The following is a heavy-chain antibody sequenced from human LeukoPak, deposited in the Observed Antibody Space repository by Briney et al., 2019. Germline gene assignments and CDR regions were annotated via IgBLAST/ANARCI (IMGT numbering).Heavy chain of an antibody. CDR2: IYPGDSDT. CDR3: ARLQVGYCSGGSCYSGYFQH. V-gene: IGHV5-51*01. J-gene: IGHJ1*01. CDR1: GYSFTSYW. Sequence: GESLKISCKGSGYSFTSYWIGWVRQMPGKGLEWMGIIYPGDSDTRYSPSFQGQVTLSADKSISTAYLQWSSLKASDTAMYYCARLQVGYCSGGSCYSGYFQHWGQGTLVTVSS. D-gene: IGHD2-15*01.